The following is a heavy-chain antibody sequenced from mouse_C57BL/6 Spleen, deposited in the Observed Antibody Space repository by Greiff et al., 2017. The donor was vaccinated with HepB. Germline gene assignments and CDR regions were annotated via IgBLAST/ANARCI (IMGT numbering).Heavy chain of an antibody. CDR2: IDPSDSET. V-gene: IGHV1-52*01. J-gene: IGHJ2*01. Sequence: QVQLQQPGAELVRPGSSVKLSCKASGYTFTSYWMHWVKQRPIQGLEWIGNIDPSDSETHYNQKFKDKATLTVDKSSSTAYMQLSSLTSEDSAVYDCASPRLAGGVYYCDYWGQGTTLTVSS. CDR1: GYTFTSYW. D-gene: IGHD1-1*02. CDR3: ASPRLAGGVYYCDY.